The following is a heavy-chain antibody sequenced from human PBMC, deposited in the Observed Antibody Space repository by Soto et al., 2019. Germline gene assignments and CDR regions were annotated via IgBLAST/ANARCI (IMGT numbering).Heavy chain of an antibody. CDR1: GYTFTGYY. CDR3: ARVDGYCSGGSCSRGWYDP. D-gene: IGHD2-15*01. Sequence: ASVKVSCKASGYTFTGYYMHWVRQAPGQGLEWMGWISAYNGNTNYAQKLQGRVTITTDTSASTAYMELSSLRSEDTAVYYCARVDGYCSGGSCSRGWYDPWGQGTLVPVSS. CDR2: ISAYNGNT. J-gene: IGHJ5*02. V-gene: IGHV1-18*04.